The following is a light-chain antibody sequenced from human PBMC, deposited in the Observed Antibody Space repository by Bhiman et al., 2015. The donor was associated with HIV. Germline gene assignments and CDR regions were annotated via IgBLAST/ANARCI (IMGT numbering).Light chain of an antibody. Sequence: QSVLTQPPSVSGAPGQRVTISCIGNSSNIGAGYDVHWYQQLPGTAPKYLIDTNRPSGVPDRFSGSKSGNTATLTIRGTQAIDEADYYCQAWDGDTGVFGTGTKVTVL. CDR2: T. V-gene: IGLV1-40*01. CDR3: QAWDGDTGV. J-gene: IGLJ1*01. CDR1: SSNIGAGYD.